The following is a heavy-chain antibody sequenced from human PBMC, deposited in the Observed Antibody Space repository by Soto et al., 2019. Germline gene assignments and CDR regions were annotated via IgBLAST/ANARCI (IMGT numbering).Heavy chain of an antibody. CDR3: ARDGGSYSGIDF. CDR1: GYSISSGYY. CDR2: MYHGVTS. J-gene: IGHJ4*02. V-gene: IGHV4-38-2*02. D-gene: IGHD1-26*01. Sequence: PSETLSLTCGVSGYSISSGYYWAWIRQPPGKGLERIGSMYHGVTSYYNPSLKSRVSIPIDTSKNQFSLKLMSVTAADTAVYYCARDGGSYSGIDFWGQGTLVTVSS.